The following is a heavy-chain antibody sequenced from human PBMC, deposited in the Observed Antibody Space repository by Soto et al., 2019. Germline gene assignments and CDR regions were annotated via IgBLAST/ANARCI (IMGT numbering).Heavy chain of an antibody. D-gene: IGHD4-4*01. Sequence: QGQLVQSGAEVKKPGASVKVSCTASGNTFTNFGVTWVRQAPGQGLEWLGYISAYTDDPNYAQKFQGRVTMTIVTASSSASLDLRSLSSDDRAVYFGDKVISGAEAWFDLWGQGTLVTVSS. CDR1: GNTFTNFG. V-gene: IGHV1-18*01. J-gene: IGHJ5*02. CDR2: ISAYTDDP. CDR3: DKVISGAEAWFDL.